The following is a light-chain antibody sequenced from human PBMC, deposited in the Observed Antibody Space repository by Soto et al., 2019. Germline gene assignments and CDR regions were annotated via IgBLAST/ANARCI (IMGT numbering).Light chain of an antibody. CDR2: GAS. Sequence: EIVLTQSPGTLSLSPGERATLSCRASQSVSNSYLAWYQQKPGQGPRLPIYGASSRATGIPDRFSGSGSGTDFTLTISRLEPEDFAVYYCQQYAGSPSTFGQGTKVDIK. V-gene: IGKV3-20*01. CDR3: QQYAGSPST. J-gene: IGKJ1*01. CDR1: QSVSNSY.